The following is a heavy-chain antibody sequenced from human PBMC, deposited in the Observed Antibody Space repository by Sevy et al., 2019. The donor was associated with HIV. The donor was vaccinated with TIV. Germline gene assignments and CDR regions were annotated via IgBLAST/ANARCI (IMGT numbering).Heavy chain of an antibody. Sequence: GGSLRLSCAASGFTFDDYGMSWVRQAPGKGLEWVSGINWNGGSTGYADPVKGRFTISRGKAKNSLYLQMNSLRAEDTALYYCARRRRITMVRGVAANQYYYYYYMDVWGKGTTVTVSS. V-gene: IGHV3-20*04. J-gene: IGHJ6*03. CDR2: INWNGGST. D-gene: IGHD3-10*01. CDR1: GFTFDDYG. CDR3: ARRRRITMVRGVAANQYYYYYYMDV.